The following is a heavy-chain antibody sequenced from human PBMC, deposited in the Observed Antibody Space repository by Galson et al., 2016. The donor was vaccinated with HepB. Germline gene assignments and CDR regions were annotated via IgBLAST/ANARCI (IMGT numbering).Heavy chain of an antibody. V-gene: IGHV4-59*01. CDR2: VYYNGNT. Sequence: SETLSLTCTISGDSTNSYYWSWVRQSPGKGLDWIGYVYYNGNTNYNPSLKSRLTISLDTAKNQFSLKLRSVTAADTAVYYCARYSGYDQGWFDPWGQGTLVTVSS. J-gene: IGHJ5*02. CDR1: GDSTNSYY. CDR3: ARYSGYDQGWFDP. D-gene: IGHD5-12*01.